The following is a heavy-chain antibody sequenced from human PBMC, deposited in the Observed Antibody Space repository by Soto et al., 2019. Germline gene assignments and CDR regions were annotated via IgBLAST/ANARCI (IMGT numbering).Heavy chain of an antibody. V-gene: IGHV4-34*01. D-gene: IGHD3-3*01. CDR2: INHSGST. J-gene: IGHJ6*02. Sequence: LSLTCAVYGGSFSGYYWSWIRQPPGKGLEWIGEINHSGSTNYNPSLKSRVTISVDTSKNQFSLKLSSVTAADTAVYYCARAGYDFWSGYYYYGMDVWGQGTTVTVSS. CDR3: ARAGYDFWSGYYYYGMDV. CDR1: GGSFSGYY.